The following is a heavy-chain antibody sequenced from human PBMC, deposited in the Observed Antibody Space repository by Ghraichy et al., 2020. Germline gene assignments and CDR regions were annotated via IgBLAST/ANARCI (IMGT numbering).Heavy chain of an antibody. Sequence: ASVKVSCKASGYMFTGYDMHWVRQAPGQGLEWMGWMSLNNGLTNYAQKLQGRVTLTRDTSMSTAYMELSRLTSDDTAVYYCTTSSGYSSGWGAFDIWGQGTMVTVSS. CDR1: GYMFTGYD. CDR3: TTSSGYSSGWGAFDI. J-gene: IGHJ3*02. CDR2: MSLNNGLT. V-gene: IGHV1-2*02. D-gene: IGHD6-19*01.